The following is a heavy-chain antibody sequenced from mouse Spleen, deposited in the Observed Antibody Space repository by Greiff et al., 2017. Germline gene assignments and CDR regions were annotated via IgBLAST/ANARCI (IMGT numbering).Heavy chain of an antibody. Sequence: EVQLQQSGPELVKPGASVKISCKASGYSFTGYYMNWVKQSPEKSLEWIGEINPSTGGTTYNQKFKAKATLTVDKSSSTAYMQLKSLTSEDSAVYYCARQLGLSVPSIAYWGQGTLVTVSA. J-gene: IGHJ3*01. CDR2: INPSTGGT. V-gene: IGHV1-42*01. D-gene: IGHD3-1*01. CDR3: ARQLGLSVPSIAY. CDR1: GYSFTGYY.